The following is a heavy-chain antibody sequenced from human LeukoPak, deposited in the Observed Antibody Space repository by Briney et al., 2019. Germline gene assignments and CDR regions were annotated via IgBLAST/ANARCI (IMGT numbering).Heavy chain of an antibody. CDR2: IYYGGST. CDR3: ARGIRQWGMAPRFDP. CDR1: GGSINSYF. V-gene: IGHV4-59*01. D-gene: IGHD3-16*01. J-gene: IGHJ5*02. Sequence: SETLSLTCTVSGGSINSYFWSWIRRPPGKGPEWIGYIYYGGSTNYNPSLKSRVTISLDTSKNQFSLNLSSVTAADTAMYYCARGIRQWGMAPRFDPWGQGTLVTVSS.